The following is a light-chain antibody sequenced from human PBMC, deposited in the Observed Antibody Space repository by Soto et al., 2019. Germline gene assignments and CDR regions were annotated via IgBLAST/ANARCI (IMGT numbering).Light chain of an antibody. CDR3: QQYSSIPYT. Sequence: DIVMTQSPDSLAVSLGERATINCKSSQSVLQSSNNKNYLAWFQKKPGQPPKLLLYWASTRDSGVPERFSGSGSGTDFTLTIGRLQAEDVAVYYCQQYSSIPYTFGQGTNLEIK. V-gene: IGKV4-1*01. J-gene: IGKJ2*01. CDR1: QSVLQSSNNKNY. CDR2: WAS.